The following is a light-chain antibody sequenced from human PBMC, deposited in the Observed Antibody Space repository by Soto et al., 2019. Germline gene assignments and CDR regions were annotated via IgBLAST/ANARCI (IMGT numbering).Light chain of an antibody. Sequence: EIVMTQSPATLSVSPGERATLSCRASQSVNSNFAWYQQKPGQAPRLLIYDASTRVTGIPARFSGSGSGTEFTLTISSLQSEDFAVYYCQQYNNWPPLTFGGGTKVEIK. CDR1: QSVNSN. V-gene: IGKV3-15*01. J-gene: IGKJ4*01. CDR2: DAS. CDR3: QQYNNWPPLT.